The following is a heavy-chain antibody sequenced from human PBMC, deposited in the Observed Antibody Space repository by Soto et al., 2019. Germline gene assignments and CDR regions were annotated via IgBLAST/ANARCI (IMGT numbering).Heavy chain of an antibody. CDR3: ARDGDSGTVTTARYYYYGMDV. V-gene: IGHV1-69*13. D-gene: IGHD4-4*01. CDR1: GCTFSIYA. CDR2: IIPIFGTA. J-gene: IGHJ6*02. Sequence: SVKVSCKASGCTFSIYAISWVRKAPGPGLEWMGEIIPIFGTANYAQKFQGRVRITADESTSTAYMELRSLRAEDTAVYYCARDGDSGTVTTARYYYYGMDVWGQGTTVTVSS.